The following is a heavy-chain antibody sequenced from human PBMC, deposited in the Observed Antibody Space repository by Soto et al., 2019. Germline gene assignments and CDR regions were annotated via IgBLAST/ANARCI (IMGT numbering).Heavy chain of an antibody. CDR3: ARDYDTIRDDAFDI. Sequence: KTSETLSLTCTVSGGSISSYYWSWIRQPAGKGLEWIGRIYTSGSTNYNPSLKSRVTMSVDTSKNQFSLKLSSVTAADTAVYYCARDYDTIRDDAFDIWGQGKMVTV. CDR1: GGSISSYY. CDR2: IYTSGST. J-gene: IGHJ3*02. D-gene: IGHD3-22*01. V-gene: IGHV4-4*07.